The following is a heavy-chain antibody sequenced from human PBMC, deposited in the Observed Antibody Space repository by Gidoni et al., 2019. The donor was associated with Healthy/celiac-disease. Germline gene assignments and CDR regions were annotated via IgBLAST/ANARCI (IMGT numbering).Heavy chain of an antibody. CDR3: ARETLMGAFDI. CDR2: INPNSGGT. J-gene: IGHJ3*02. CDR1: GYTFTGYS. V-gene: IGHV1-2*02. Sequence: QVQLVPSGAEAKQSAASGKVSSSASGYTFTGYSMHWVRQPPGQGLEWMGWINPNSGGTNYAQKFQGRVTMTRDTSISTSYMELSRLRSDDTAVYYCARETLMGAFDIWGQGTMVTVSS.